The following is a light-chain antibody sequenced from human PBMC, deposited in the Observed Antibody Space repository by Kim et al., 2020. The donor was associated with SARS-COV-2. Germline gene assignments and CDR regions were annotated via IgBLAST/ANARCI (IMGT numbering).Light chain of an antibody. J-gene: IGKJ4*01. CDR2: ATY. Sequence: SASVGDRVNITSRERQDIRNDLGWYQQQRGKAPGRLIYATYTLQSGVPTRYSGSVSETEFTLTISSLQPEDFATYYCLQHNSFPLTFGGGTKVDI. CDR1: QDIRND. CDR3: LQHNSFPLT. V-gene: IGKV1-17*01.